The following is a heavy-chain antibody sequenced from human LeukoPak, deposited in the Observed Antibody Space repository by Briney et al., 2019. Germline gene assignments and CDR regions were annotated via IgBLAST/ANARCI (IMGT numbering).Heavy chain of an antibody. Sequence: GGSLRLSCAASGFTFSSYSMNWVRQAPGKGLEWVSSISSSSSYIYYADSVKGRFTTSRDNAKNSLYLQMNSLRAEDTAVYYCARVGGDIVLTDYWGQGTLVTVSS. CDR2: ISSSSSYI. V-gene: IGHV3-21*01. CDR3: ARVGGDIVLTDY. D-gene: IGHD2-8*01. J-gene: IGHJ4*02. CDR1: GFTFSSYS.